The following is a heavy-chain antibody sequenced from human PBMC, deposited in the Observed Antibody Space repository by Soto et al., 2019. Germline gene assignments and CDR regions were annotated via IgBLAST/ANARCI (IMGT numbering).Heavy chain of an antibody. V-gene: IGHV1-24*01. CDR1: GYTLTDLS. CDR2: FDPEDGET. J-gene: IGHJ4*02. CDR3: ATHRSGRFLEWLPEGSLGY. Sequence: QVQLVQSGAEVKQPGASVTVSCTVSGYTLTDLSMQWVRQAPGKGLEWMGGFDPEDGETIYAQKFQGRVTMTEDTATDTADMELSSLRSEDTAVYYCATHRSGRFLEWLPEGSLGYWGQGTLVTVSS. D-gene: IGHD3-3*01.